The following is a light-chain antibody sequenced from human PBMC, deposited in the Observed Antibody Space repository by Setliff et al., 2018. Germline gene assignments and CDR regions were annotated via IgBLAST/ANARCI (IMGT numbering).Light chain of an antibody. CDR3: SSYAGSRNFYV. V-gene: IGLV2-8*01. CDR2: EVN. Sequence: QSALTQPPSASGSPGQSVTISCTGTSSDVGGYNYVSWYQQHPGKAPKLMIYEVNKRPSGVPDRFSGPKSGNTASLTVSGLQAEDEADYYCSSYAGSRNFYVFGTGTKVTVL. J-gene: IGLJ1*01. CDR1: SSDVGGYNY.